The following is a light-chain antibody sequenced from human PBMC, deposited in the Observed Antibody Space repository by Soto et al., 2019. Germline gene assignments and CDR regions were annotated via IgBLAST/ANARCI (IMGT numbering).Light chain of an antibody. CDR2: GAS. CDR3: QQYGSSPPYT. CDR1: QSVSSSY. J-gene: IGKJ2*01. V-gene: IGKV3-20*01. Sequence: EIVLTQSPGTLSLSPGERATLSCRASQSVSSSYLAWYQQKPGQAPRLLIYGASSRATGIPDRFSGSRSGTDFTLTISRPEPEDFAVYYCQQYGSSPPYTFGQGTKLEIK.